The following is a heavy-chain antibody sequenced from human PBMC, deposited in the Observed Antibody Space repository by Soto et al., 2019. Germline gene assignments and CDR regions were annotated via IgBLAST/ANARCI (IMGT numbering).Heavy chain of an antibody. CDR3: ASDPDWEVDL. Sequence: QVQLVESGGGLVKPGGSLRLSCAASGFTFSDYYMSWIRQAPGKGLEWVSYISSSSSYTNYADSVKGRFTISRDNAKNSLYLQMNSLRAEETGVYYCASDPDWEVDLWGRGTMVTVSS. J-gene: IGHJ2*01. CDR2: ISSSSSYT. D-gene: IGHD1-26*01. V-gene: IGHV3-11*05. CDR1: GFTFSDYY.